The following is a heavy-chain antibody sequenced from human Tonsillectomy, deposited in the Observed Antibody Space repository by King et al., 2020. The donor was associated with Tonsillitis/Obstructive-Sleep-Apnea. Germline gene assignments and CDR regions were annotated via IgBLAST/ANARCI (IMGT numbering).Heavy chain of an antibody. CDR1: GFTFGDYA. J-gene: IGHJ4*02. CDR2: IRSKAYGGTT. D-gene: IGHD3-10*01. V-gene: IGHV3-49*04. Sequence: VQLVESGGGLVQPGRSLRLSCTASGFTFGDYAMSWVRQAPGKGLEWVGFIRSKAYGGTTEYAASVKGRFTISRDDSKSIAYLQMNSLKTEDTAVYYCTPGAPCDYWGQGTLVTVSA. CDR3: TPGAPCDY.